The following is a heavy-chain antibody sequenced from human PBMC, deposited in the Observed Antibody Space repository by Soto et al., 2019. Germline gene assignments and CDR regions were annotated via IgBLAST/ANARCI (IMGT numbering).Heavy chain of an antibody. Sequence: QVHPVQSGAEVKKPGSSVRVSCTASGHPHTICWVRQAPGQGLEWLGGIVPTLGSTNYARNFQGRVTIAADNSTGVVHMELIGLRSEVSATYYCGSAQFGGFLLRYWGPG. CDR1: GHPHT. CDR3: GSAQFGGFLLRY. J-gene: IGHJ1*01. CDR2: IVPTLGST. D-gene: IGHD3-16*01. V-gene: IGHV1-69*08.